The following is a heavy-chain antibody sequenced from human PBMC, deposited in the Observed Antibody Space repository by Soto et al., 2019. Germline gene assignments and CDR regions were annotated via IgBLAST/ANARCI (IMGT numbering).Heavy chain of an antibody. V-gene: IGHV4-59*08. Sequence: QVQLQESGPGLVKPSETLSLTCTVSGGSISSYYWSWIRQPPGKGLEWIVYIYYSGSTNYNPSLKSRVTISVDTSKNQFSLKLSSVTAADTAVYYCASQGRCSGGSCYSGFGAFDIWGQGTMVTVSS. J-gene: IGHJ3*02. CDR2: IYYSGST. D-gene: IGHD2-15*01. CDR3: ASQGRCSGGSCYSGFGAFDI. CDR1: GGSISSYY.